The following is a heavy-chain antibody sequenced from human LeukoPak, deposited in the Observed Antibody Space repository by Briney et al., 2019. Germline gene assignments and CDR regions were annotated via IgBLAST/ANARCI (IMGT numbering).Heavy chain of an antibody. V-gene: IGHV3-23*01. CDR2: ITESGGAT. D-gene: IGHD2-15*01. J-gene: IGHJ4*02. Sequence: GGSLRLSCAASGFTFSNYAMSWVRQAPGKRLECVSLITESGGATYYADSEKGRFTISRDNSKNTLYLQVNSLRAEDTAVYYCAKSPVGFCSGGRCYPFDYWGQGTLVTVSS. CDR3: AKSPVGFCSGGRCYPFDY. CDR1: GFTFSNYA.